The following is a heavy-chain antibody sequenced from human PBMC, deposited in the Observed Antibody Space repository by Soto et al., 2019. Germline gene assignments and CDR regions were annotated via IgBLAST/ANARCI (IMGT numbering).Heavy chain of an antibody. CDR2: IYKSGSI. V-gene: IGHV4-31*03. D-gene: IGHD2-8*01. J-gene: IGHJ6*02. Sequence: QMQLQESGPGLVRPSQTLSLSCTVSGGPIGSGNDYWNWIRQHPGKGLEWIGNIYKSGSISYNPSLKSRVTISADTSKNQFSVNLSSVTAADTAVYFCARDRGVGMDLWGHGTTVIVSS. CDR3: ARDRGVGMDL. CDR1: GGPIGSGNDY.